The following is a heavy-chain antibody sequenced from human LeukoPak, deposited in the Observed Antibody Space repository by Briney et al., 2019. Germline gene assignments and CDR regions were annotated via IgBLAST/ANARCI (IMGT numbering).Heavy chain of an antibody. Sequence: PGGSLRLSCAASGFTFSSYSMNWVRQAPGKGLEWVSSISSSSSYIYYADSVKGRFTISRDNAKNSLYLQMNSLRAEDTALYYCARRLEGIAVAGHGGFDYWGQGTLVTVSS. CDR3: ARRLEGIAVAGHGGFDY. CDR2: ISSSSSYI. CDR1: GFTFSSYS. D-gene: IGHD6-19*01. V-gene: IGHV3-21*04. J-gene: IGHJ4*02.